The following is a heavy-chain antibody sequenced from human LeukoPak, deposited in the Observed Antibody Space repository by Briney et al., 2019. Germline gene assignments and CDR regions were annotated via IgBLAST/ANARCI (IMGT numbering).Heavy chain of an antibody. CDR3: ARSRGYYDSSGYFFAFDI. Sequence: PSQTLSLTSTVSGGSISSGSYYWSWIRQPAGKGLEWIGRIYTSGSTNYNPSLKSRVTISVDTSKNQFSLKLSSVTAADTAVYYCARSRGYYDSSGYFFAFDIWGQGTMVTVSS. D-gene: IGHD3-22*01. J-gene: IGHJ3*02. CDR1: GGSISSGSYY. V-gene: IGHV4-61*02. CDR2: IYTSGST.